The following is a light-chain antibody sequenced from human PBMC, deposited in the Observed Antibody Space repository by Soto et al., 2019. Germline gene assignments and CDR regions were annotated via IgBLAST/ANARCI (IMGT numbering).Light chain of an antibody. Sequence: EVVMTQSPATLSVSPGERATLSCRANQTISSNLAWYQQKPGQAPRLLIYGASTRATGIPARFSGSGSGTEFTLNISSLESEDFTVYYCQHYNDWVGTFGGGTKVEIK. CDR3: QHYNDWVGT. CDR2: GAS. J-gene: IGKJ4*01. CDR1: QTISSN. V-gene: IGKV3-15*01.